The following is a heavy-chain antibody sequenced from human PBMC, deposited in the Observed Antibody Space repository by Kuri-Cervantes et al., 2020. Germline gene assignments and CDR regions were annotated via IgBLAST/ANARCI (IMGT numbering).Heavy chain of an antibody. CDR1: GFTVSSNY. CDR3: LGVGDY. V-gene: IGHV3-30-3*01. CDR2: ISYDGSNK. D-gene: IGHD3-10*01. Sequence: GESLKISCAASGFTVSSNYMSWVRQAPGKGLEWVAVISYDGSNKYYADSVKGRFTISRDNSKNTLYLQMNSLRAEDTAVYYCLGVGDYWGQGTLVTVSS. J-gene: IGHJ4*02.